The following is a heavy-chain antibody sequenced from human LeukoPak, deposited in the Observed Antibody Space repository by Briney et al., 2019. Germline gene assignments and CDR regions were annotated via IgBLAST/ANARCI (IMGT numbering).Heavy chain of an antibody. J-gene: IGHJ6*02. CDR1: GFTLSDYN. CDR2: ISSASTTR. CDR3: ARSGYSLDYYYYGMDV. V-gene: IGHV3-48*01. D-gene: IGHD5-18*01. Sequence: GGSLRLSCAASGFTLSDYNMNWVRQAPGKGLEWVSYISSASTTRHYADSVKGRLTISRVNAKNSLYLQMNSLRAEDTAVYYCARSGYSLDYYYYGMDVWGQGTTVTVSS.